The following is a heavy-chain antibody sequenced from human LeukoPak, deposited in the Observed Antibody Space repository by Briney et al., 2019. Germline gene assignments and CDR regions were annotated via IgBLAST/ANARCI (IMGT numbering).Heavy chain of an antibody. Sequence: PSETLSLTCTVSGGSISSYYWSWIRQPAGKGLEWIGRIYTSGSTNYNPSLKSRVTMSVDTSKNQFSLKLSSVTAADTAVYYCARSGLLWFGELSAAFDIWGQGTMVIVSS. CDR2: IYTSGST. V-gene: IGHV4-4*07. CDR1: GGSISSYY. J-gene: IGHJ3*02. CDR3: ARSGLLWFGELSAAFDI. D-gene: IGHD3-10*01.